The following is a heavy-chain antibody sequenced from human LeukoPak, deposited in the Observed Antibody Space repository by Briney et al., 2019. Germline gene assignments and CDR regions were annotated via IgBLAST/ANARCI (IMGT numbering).Heavy chain of an antibody. D-gene: IGHD2-21*02. CDR1: GGSISSYY. CDR3: ARVTVTAIYYYYYMDV. CDR2: IYYSGST. J-gene: IGHJ6*03. Sequence: TPSETLSLTCTVSGGSISSYYWSWIRQPPGKGLEWIGYIYYSGSTNYNPSLKSRVTISVDTSKNQFSLKLSSVTAADTAVYYCARVTVTAIYYYYYMDVWGKGTTVTVSS. V-gene: IGHV4-59*01.